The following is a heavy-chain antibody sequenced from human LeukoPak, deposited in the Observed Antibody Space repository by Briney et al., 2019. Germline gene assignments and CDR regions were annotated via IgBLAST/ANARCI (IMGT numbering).Heavy chain of an antibody. Sequence: GGSLRLSCAASGFIFSRYAMSWVRQAPGEGLEWVSSISGSGTGTYYADSVKGRFTISRDNSKNTLYLQINSLRAEDTAVYYCAKKGYYDGSGYYMYYFDHWGQGTLVTVSS. CDR3: AKKGYYDGSGYYMYYFDH. CDR1: GFIFSRYA. CDR2: ISGSGTGT. D-gene: IGHD3-22*01. J-gene: IGHJ4*02. V-gene: IGHV3-23*01.